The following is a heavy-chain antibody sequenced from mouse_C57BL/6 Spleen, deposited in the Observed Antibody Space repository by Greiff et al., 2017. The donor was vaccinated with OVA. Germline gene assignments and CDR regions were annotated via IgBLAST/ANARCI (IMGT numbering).Heavy chain of an antibody. Sequence: EVKLQDSGPGLVKPSQSLSLTCSVTGYSITSGSYWNWIRQFPGNKLAWMGYISYDGSNNYNPSLKNRISITRDTSKNQFFLKLNSVTTEDTATYYCAREGPYYAMDYWGQGTSVTVSS. CDR3: AREGPYYAMDY. CDR2: ISYDGSN. J-gene: IGHJ4*01. V-gene: IGHV3-6*01. CDR1: GYSITSGSY.